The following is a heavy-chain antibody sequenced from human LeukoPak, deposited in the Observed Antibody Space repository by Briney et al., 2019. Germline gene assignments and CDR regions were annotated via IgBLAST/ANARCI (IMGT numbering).Heavy chain of an antibody. CDR1: GYTFTSYG. Sequence: SVKVSCKASGYTFTSYGISWVRQAPGQGLEWMGGIIPIFGTANYAQKFQGRVTITADESTSTAYMELSSLRSEDTAVYYCARDHVPDLDTAMVADAFDIWGQGTMVTVSS. J-gene: IGHJ3*02. CDR3: ARDHVPDLDTAMVADAFDI. D-gene: IGHD5-18*01. CDR2: IIPIFGTA. V-gene: IGHV1-69*13.